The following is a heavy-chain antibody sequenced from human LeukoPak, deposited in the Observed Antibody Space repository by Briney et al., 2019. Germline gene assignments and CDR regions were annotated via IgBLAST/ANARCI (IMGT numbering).Heavy chain of an antibody. Sequence: GGSLRLSCAASGFTVSSYAMSWVRQAPGKGLEWDSAITATSSSTYDADSVQGRFTISRDNSKNTLYLQMNGLRPEDTAIYYCAKLFDSGTYNNFFHYWGQGTLVTVSS. CDR3: AKLFDSGTYNNFFHY. V-gene: IGHV3-23*01. CDR1: GFTVSSYA. D-gene: IGHD3-10*01. J-gene: IGHJ4*02. CDR2: ITATSSST.